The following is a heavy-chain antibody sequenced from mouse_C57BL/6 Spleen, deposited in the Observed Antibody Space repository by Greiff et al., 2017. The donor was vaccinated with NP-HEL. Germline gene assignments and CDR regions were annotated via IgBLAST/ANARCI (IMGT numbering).Heavy chain of an antibody. CDR2: IYPGDGDT. D-gene: IGHD2-5*01. J-gene: IGHJ2*01. V-gene: IGHV1-80*01. CDR3: AREDYSNYGDY. Sequence: QVHVKQSGAELVKPGASVKISCKASGYAFSSYWMNWVKQRPGKGLEWIGQIYPGDGDTNYNGKFKGKATLTADKSSSTAYMQLSSLTSEDSAVYFCAREDYSNYGDYWGQGTTLTVSS. CDR1: GYAFSSYW.